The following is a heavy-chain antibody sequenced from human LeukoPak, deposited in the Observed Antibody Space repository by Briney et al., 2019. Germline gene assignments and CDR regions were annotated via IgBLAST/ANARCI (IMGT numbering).Heavy chain of an antibody. CDR3: ARLIPPPRDTSSWYRGFYYYYYMDV. CDR2: SNPEDGET. Sequence: ASVKVSCKVSGYTLTELSMYWVRQAPGKGLEWMGGSNPEDGETIYAQKFQGRVTMTEDTSTDTAYMELSSLRSEDTAVYYCARLIPPPRDTSSWYRGFYYYYYMDVWGKGTTVTVSS. D-gene: IGHD6-13*01. J-gene: IGHJ6*03. CDR1: GYTLTELS. V-gene: IGHV1-24*01.